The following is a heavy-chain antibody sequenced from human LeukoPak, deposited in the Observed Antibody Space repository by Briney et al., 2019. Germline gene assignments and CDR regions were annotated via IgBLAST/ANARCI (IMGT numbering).Heavy chain of an antibody. Sequence: GGSLRLSCAASGFTFSSYAMSWVRQAPGKGLEWVSAISGSGGSTYYADSVKGRFTISRGNSKNTLYLQMNSLRAEDTAVYYCAKTEYSGYDYNIYYFDYWGQGTLVTVSS. V-gene: IGHV3-23*01. CDR3: AKTEYSGYDYNIYYFDY. J-gene: IGHJ4*02. CDR1: GFTFSSYA. D-gene: IGHD5-12*01. CDR2: ISGSGGST.